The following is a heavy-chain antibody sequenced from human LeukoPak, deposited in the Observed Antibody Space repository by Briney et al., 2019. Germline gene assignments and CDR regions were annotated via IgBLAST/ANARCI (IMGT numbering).Heavy chain of an antibody. Sequence: SVTVSFKASGGTFSSYAISWVRQAPGQGLEWMGRIIPIRGIANYAQKFQGRVTITADKSTSTAYMELSSLRSEDTAVYYCARGQGNWNDKFHYWGQGTLVAVSS. CDR2: IIPIRGIA. CDR3: ARGQGNWNDKFHY. CDR1: GGTFSSYA. D-gene: IGHD1-20*01. V-gene: IGHV1-69*04. J-gene: IGHJ4*02.